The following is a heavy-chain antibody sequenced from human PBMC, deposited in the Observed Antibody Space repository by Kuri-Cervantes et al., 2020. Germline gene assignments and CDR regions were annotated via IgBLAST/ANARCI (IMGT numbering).Heavy chain of an antibody. CDR1: GGTFSSYA. D-gene: IGHD2-2*01. CDR3: ARETATVVVPAAMRGWFDP. V-gene: IGHV1-69*05. Sequence: SVKVSCKASGGTFSSYAISWVRQAPGQGLEWMGGIIPIFGTANYAQKFQGRVIMTRDTSTSTVYMELSSLRSEDTAVYYCARETATVVVPAAMRGWFDPWGQGTLVTVSS. J-gene: IGHJ5*02. CDR2: IIPIFGTA.